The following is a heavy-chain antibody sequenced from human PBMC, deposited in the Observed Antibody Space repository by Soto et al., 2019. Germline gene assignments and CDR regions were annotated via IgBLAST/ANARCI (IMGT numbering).Heavy chain of an antibody. J-gene: IGHJ4*02. Sequence: SETLSLTCTVSGGSISSGGYYWSWIRQHPGKGLEWIGYIYYSGSTYYNPSLKSRVTISVDTSKNQFSLKLSSVTAADTAVYYCARYACGGDCSIDYWGQGTLVTAPQ. CDR2: IYYSGST. D-gene: IGHD2-21*02. CDR3: ARYACGGDCSIDY. V-gene: IGHV4-31*03. CDR1: GGSISSGGYY.